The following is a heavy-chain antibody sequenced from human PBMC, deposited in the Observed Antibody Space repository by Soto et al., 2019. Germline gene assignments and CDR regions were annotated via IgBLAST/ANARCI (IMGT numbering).Heavy chain of an antibody. Sequence: GGSLRLSCAASGFTFSSYAMSWVRQAPGKGLEWVSAISGSGGSTYYADSVKGRFTISRDNSKNTLYLQMNSLRAEDTAVYYCAKDWFPWTYYDFWSGSNFDYWGQGTLVTVSS. CDR2: ISGSGGST. CDR1: GFTFSSYA. V-gene: IGHV3-23*01. J-gene: IGHJ4*02. D-gene: IGHD3-3*01. CDR3: AKDWFPWTYYDFWSGSNFDY.